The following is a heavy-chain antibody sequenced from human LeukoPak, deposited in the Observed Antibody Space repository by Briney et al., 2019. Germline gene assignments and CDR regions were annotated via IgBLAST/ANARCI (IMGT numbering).Heavy chain of an antibody. CDR3: AKGPTHIYGMDV. CDR2: ISYDGSNK. Sequence: GGSLRLSCAASGFTFSSYAMHWVRQAPGKGLEWVAVISYDGSNKYSADSVKGRFTISRDNSKNTLYLQMNSLRGEDTAVYYCAKGPTHIYGMDVWGQGTTVTVTS. CDR1: GFTFSSYA. V-gene: IGHV3-30*18. J-gene: IGHJ6*02.